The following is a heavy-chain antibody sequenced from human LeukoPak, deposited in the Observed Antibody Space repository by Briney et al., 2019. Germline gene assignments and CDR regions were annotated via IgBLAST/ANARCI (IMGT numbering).Heavy chain of an antibody. J-gene: IGHJ4*02. D-gene: IGHD5-24*01. Sequence: GSLRLSCAASGFTFSDSYMTWIRRAPGKGLEWIGSIYHSGSTYYNPSLKSRVTISLDTSKNQFSLKLSSVTAADTAVYYCARVSRNGWLQYFDYWGQGTLVTVSS. CDR2: IYHSGST. CDR1: GFTFSDSY. V-gene: IGHV4-38-2*01. CDR3: ARVSRNGWLQYFDY.